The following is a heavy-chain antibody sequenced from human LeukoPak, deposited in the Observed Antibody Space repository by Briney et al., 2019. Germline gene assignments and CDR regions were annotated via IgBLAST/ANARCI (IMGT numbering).Heavy chain of an antibody. CDR1: GFTFSSYA. Sequence: GGSLRLSCAASGFTFSSYAMSWVRHAPGKGLEWVSAISGSGGSTYYADSVKGRFTISRDNSKNTLYLQMNSLRAEDTAVYYCANAPPLYYYDSSGYYDYWGQGTLVTVSS. V-gene: IGHV3-23*01. J-gene: IGHJ4*02. CDR2: ISGSGGST. CDR3: ANAPPLYYYDSSGYYDY. D-gene: IGHD3-22*01.